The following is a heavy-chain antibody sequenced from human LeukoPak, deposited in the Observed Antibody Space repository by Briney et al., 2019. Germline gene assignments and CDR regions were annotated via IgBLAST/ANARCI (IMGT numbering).Heavy chain of an antibody. CDR2: INHSGST. D-gene: IGHD1-26*01. V-gene: IGHV4-34*01. CDR3: ARGFGSYYPH. Sequence: PSETLSLTCAVYGGSFSGYYWSWIRQPPGKGLEWIGEINHSGSTNYNPSLKSRVTISVDTSKNQFSLKLSSVTAADTAVYYCARGFGSYYPHWGQGTLVTVSS. J-gene: IGHJ4*02. CDR1: GGSFSGYY.